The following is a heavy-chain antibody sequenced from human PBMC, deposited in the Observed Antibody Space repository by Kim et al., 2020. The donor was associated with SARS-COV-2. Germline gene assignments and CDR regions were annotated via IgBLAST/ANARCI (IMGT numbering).Heavy chain of an antibody. J-gene: IGHJ6*02. CDR3: AREVFSNDMDV. Sequence: ADYMRGRFTISTDNAKNSLYLQMNSLRAEDTAVYYCAREVFSNDMDVWGQVTTVTVSS. V-gene: IGHV3-11*05.